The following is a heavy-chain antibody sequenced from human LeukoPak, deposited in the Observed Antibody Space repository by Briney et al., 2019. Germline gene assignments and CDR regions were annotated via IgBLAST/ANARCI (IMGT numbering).Heavy chain of an antibody. V-gene: IGHV1-2*02. Sequence: ASVKVSCKTSGYNFIDYYVYWVRQAPGQRLEWMGWINPNGGGTNYAQKFQGRVTMTRDTSITTAYMELSSLRSDDTAVYYCARAGGYSYGYGGGAFDIWGQGTMVTVSS. CDR2: INPNGGGT. J-gene: IGHJ3*02. CDR3: ARAGGYSYGYGGGAFDI. D-gene: IGHD5-18*01. CDR1: GYNFIDYY.